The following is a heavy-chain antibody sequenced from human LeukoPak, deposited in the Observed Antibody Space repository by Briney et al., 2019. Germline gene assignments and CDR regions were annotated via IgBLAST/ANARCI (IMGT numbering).Heavy chain of an antibody. CDR2: INHSGST. J-gene: IGHJ4*02. CDR3: ARQLSPGVIDY. Sequence: SETLSLTCAVYGGSFSGYYWSWIRQPPGKGLEWIGEINHSGSTNYNPSLKSRVTISVDTSKNQFSLKLSSVTAADTAVYYRARQLSPGVIDYWGQGTLVTVSS. CDR1: GGSFSGYY. D-gene: IGHD1-1*01. V-gene: IGHV4-34*01.